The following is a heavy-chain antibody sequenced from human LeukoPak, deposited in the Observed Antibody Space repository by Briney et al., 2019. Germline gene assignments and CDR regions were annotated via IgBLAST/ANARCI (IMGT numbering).Heavy chain of an antibody. CDR1: GFTVSSNY. CDR2: IKADGSEK. J-gene: IGHJ3*02. Sequence: GGSLRLSCAASGFTVSSNYMSWVRQAPGKGLEWVANIKADGSEKFYVDSVKGRFTISRDNAKNSLYLQMNSLRAEDTAVYYCARPTTVTTISADAFDIWGQGTMVTVSS. D-gene: IGHD4-17*01. V-gene: IGHV3-7*01. CDR3: ARPTTVTTISADAFDI.